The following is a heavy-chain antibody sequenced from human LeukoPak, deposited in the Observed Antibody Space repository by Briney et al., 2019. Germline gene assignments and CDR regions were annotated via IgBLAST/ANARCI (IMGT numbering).Heavy chain of an antibody. J-gene: IGHJ6*02. CDR2: INHSGST. CDR3: ARSAMVRGYGMDV. Sequence: SETLSLSCAVYGGSFSGYYWSWIRQPPGKGLEWIGEINHSGSTNYNPSLKSRVTISVDTSKNQFSLKLSSVTAADTAVYYCARSAMVRGYGMDVWGQGTTVTVSS. D-gene: IGHD3-10*01. V-gene: IGHV4-34*01. CDR1: GGSFSGYY.